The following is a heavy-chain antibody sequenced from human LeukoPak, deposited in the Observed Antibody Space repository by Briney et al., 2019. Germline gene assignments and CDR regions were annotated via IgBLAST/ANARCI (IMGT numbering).Heavy chain of an antibody. CDR3: GRGDSSSSVYYYYMDV. J-gene: IGHJ6*03. Sequence: SVKVSCKVSGGTFRSYAISWVRQAPGQGLEWMAGIIPMFGAANYAPKFRDRVTITTDDSTSTAYMELSSLRSEDTAMYYCGRGDSSSSVYYYYMDVWGKGTTVTVSS. D-gene: IGHD6-6*01. V-gene: IGHV1-69*05. CDR2: IIPMFGAA. CDR1: GGTFRSYA.